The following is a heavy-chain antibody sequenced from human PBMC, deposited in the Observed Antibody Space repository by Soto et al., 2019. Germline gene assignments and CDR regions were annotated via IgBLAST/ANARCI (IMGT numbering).Heavy chain of an antibody. D-gene: IGHD6-6*01. CDR1: GGSCNSFY. CDR3: AREYSSSYYFDY. Sequence: QVQLQQWGAGLLKPSGTLSLTCAVYGGSCNSFYWSWIRQAPGKGLEWIGEINHSGRTNYNPSLKSRVTILVDPSKNQFSLNLTSVTAADTAVYYCAREYSSSYYFDYWGQGTLVTVSS. V-gene: IGHV4-34*02. J-gene: IGHJ4*02. CDR2: INHSGRT.